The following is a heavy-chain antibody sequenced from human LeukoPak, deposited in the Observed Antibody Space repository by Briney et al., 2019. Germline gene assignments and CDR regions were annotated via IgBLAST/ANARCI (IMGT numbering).Heavy chain of an antibody. D-gene: IGHD3-22*01. Sequence: GGSLTLSCAAAAFTFSSYSIHCVRQAPGKWLEWVAVIAYDGGDNYYADSVKGRFTISRDNSKNTLFLQMNSLRAEDTAVYYCARDSSPWYYYDRSGSNGFDPWGQGTLVTVSS. J-gene: IGHJ5*02. CDR3: ARDSSPWYYYDRSGSNGFDP. V-gene: IGHV3-30-3*01. CDR2: IAYDGGDN. CDR1: AFTFSSYS.